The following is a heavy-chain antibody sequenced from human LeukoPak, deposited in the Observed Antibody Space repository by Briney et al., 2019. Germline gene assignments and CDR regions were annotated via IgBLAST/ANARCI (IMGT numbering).Heavy chain of an antibody. Sequence: PGGSLRLSCAASGFTFSSYEMNWVRQAPGKGLEWVSYISSSGNTIYYGDSVKGRFTISRDNAKNSLYLQMNSLRAEDTAVYYCAREPADYDFWGGYQYTDDAFDIWGQGTMVTVSS. CDR3: AREPADYDFWGGYQYTDDAFDI. V-gene: IGHV3-48*03. D-gene: IGHD3-3*01. CDR2: ISSSGNTI. CDR1: GFTFSSYE. J-gene: IGHJ3*02.